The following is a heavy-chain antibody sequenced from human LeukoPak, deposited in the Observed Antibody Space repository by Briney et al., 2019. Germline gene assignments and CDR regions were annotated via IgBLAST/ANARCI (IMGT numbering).Heavy chain of an antibody. V-gene: IGHV1-24*01. J-gene: IGHJ3*02. D-gene: IGHD3-22*01. CDR2: FDPEDGEA. CDR3: ARENYYDSSGSGDAFDI. Sequence: ASVKVSCKVSGYTLTELSMHWVRQAPGKGLEWMGGFDPEDGEAIYAQKFQGRVTITADKSTSTAYMELSSLRSEDTAVYYCARENYYDSSGSGDAFDIWGQGTMVTVSS. CDR1: GYTLTELS.